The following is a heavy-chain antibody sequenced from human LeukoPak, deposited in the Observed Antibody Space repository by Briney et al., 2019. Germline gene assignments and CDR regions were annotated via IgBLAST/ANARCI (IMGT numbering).Heavy chain of an antibody. J-gene: IGHJ5*02. CDR1: GFTFSNYE. V-gene: IGHV3-48*03. Sequence: PGGSLRLSCAASGFTFSNYEMNWVRQAPGKGLEWLSYISSGGTTIYYADSVRGRFTISRDNAKNSLYLQMNSLRAEDTAVYYCARRQQTGGDNGLHNWFDPWGQGTLVTVSS. CDR2: ISSGGTTI. D-gene: IGHD2-21*01. CDR3: ARRQQTGGDNGLHNWFDP.